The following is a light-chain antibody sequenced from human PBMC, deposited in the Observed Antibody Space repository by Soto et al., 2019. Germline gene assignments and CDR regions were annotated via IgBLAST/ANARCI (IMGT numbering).Light chain of an antibody. CDR1: SSNIGADT. CDR2: ANK. CDR3: AAWDNSLNGWV. Sequence: QPVLTQPPSASGTPGQRVTISCSGSSSNIGADTVNWYQQLPGTAPKLLMFANKERPSGVPDRFSASKSGTSASLAINGLQSEDEADYYCAAWDNSLNGWVFGGGTKLTVL. V-gene: IGLV1-44*01. J-gene: IGLJ3*02.